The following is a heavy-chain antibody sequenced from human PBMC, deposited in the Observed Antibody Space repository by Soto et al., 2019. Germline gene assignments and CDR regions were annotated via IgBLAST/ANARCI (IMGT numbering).Heavy chain of an antibody. CDR3: ASRIAVPSPSGYFQC. V-gene: IGHV4-39*01. CDR1: GASISTTSHV. Sequence: SETLAVMCTLPGASISTTSHVTGWIRQPPGKGLEWIVSVYNSATTFYNPSLESRVTLSVDASKNQFSLNLSSVSAAATAVYYCASRIAVPSPSGYFQCWGQGTLVTGSS. CDR2: VYNSATT. J-gene: IGHJ4*01. D-gene: IGHD6-19*01.